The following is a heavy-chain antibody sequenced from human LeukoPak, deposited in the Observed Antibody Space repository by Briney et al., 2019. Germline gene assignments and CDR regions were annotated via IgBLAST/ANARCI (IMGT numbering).Heavy chain of an antibody. J-gene: IGHJ4*02. Sequence: SGRSLRLSCVGSGVTLHDYAMHWVRQAPGKGLEWVSGISWSSGSTIYYADSVKGRFTISRDNAKNSLYLQMNSLRAADTAVYYCARDSPYYGSGKFFDYWGQGTLVTVSS. CDR2: ISWSSGSTI. D-gene: IGHD3-10*01. CDR3: ARDSPYYGSGKFFDY. V-gene: IGHV3-9*01. CDR1: GVTLHDYA.